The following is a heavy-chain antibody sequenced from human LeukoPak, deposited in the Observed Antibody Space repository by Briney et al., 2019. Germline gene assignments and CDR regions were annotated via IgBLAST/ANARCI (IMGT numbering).Heavy chain of an antibody. D-gene: IGHD3-16*01. J-gene: IGHJ3*01. CDR2: IYYTGTT. CDR1: GGSISSYY. V-gene: IGHV4-59*08. Sequence: SETLSLTCTVSGGSISSYYWSWVRQPPGKGLEWIGYIYYTGTTDSNPSLKSRVTISLDTSKNQFSLNLSSVTAADTAVYYCARRWVYDKRAFDAWGQGTMVTVSS. CDR3: ARRWVYDKRAFDA.